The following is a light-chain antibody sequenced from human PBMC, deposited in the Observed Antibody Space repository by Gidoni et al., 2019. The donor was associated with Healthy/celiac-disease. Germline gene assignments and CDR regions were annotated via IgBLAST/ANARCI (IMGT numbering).Light chain of an antibody. CDR2: WAS. V-gene: IGKV4-1*01. J-gene: IGKJ1*01. CDR3: QQYYSTPL. CDR1: QSVLYRSNNKNY. Sequence: DIVMTPSPDSLALSLGERATINCKSSQSVLYRSNNKNYLAWYQPKAGQPPKLLIDWASTRESGVPDRFSGSGSGTDFTLTISSLQAEDVAVYYCQQYYSTPLFGQGTKVEIK.